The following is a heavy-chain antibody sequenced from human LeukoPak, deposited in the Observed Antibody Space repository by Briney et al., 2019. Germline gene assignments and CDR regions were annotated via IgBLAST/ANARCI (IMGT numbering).Heavy chain of an antibody. CDR3: ARQRRIGYSGYDYNWFDP. CDR2: IYPGDSDT. D-gene: IGHD5-12*01. J-gene: IGHJ5*02. V-gene: IGHV5-51*01. Sequence: GESLKISCKGSGYSFTSYWIGWVRQVPGKGLEWMGIIYPGDSDTRYSPSFQGQVTISADKSISTAYLQWSTLKASDTAMYYCARQRRIGYSGYDYNWFDPGAREPWSPSPQ. CDR1: GYSFTSYW.